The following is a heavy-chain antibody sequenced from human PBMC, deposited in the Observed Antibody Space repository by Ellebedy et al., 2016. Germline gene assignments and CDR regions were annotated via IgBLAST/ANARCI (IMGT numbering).Heavy chain of an antibody. CDR3: AKDLIAVAGTFAPLS. CDR1: GFTFSSYA. V-gene: IGHV3-30-3*01. Sequence: GGSLRLSXAASGFTFSSYAMHWVRQAPGKGLEWVAVISYDGSNKYYADSVKGRFTISRDNSKNTLYLQMNSLRAEDTAVYYCAKDLIAVAGTFAPLSWGQGTLVTVSS. CDR2: ISYDGSNK. D-gene: IGHD6-19*01. J-gene: IGHJ5*02.